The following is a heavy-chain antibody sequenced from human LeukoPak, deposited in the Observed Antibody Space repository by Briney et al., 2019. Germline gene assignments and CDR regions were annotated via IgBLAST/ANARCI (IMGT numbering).Heavy chain of an antibody. V-gene: IGHV3-48*03. J-gene: IGHJ4*02. D-gene: IGHD3-16*02. CDR3: ATQGYSGRSNYVWGSYRWLIDY. CDR2: ISSSGSTI. Sequence: GGSLRLSCAASGFTFSSYEMNWVRQAPGKGLEWVSYISSSGSTIYYADSVKGRFTISRDNAKNSLYLQMNSLRAEDTAVYYCATQGYSGRSNYVWGSYRWLIDYCGQGTLVTVSS. CDR1: GFTFSSYE.